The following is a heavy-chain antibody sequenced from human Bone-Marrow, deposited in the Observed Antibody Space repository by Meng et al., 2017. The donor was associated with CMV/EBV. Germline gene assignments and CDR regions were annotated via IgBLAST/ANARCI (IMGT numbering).Heavy chain of an antibody. CDR2: IIPIFGTA. CDR1: GGTFSSYA. V-gene: IGHV1-69*05. J-gene: IGHJ4*02. CDR3: ARDFFLNYYDSSGYYGVGFDY. Sequence: SVKVSCKASGGTFSSYAISWVRQAPGQGLEWMGGIIPIFGTANYAQKFQGRVTITTDESTSTAYMELSSLRSEDTAVYYCARDFFLNYYDSSGYYGVGFDYWGQGTLVTVSS. D-gene: IGHD3-22*01.